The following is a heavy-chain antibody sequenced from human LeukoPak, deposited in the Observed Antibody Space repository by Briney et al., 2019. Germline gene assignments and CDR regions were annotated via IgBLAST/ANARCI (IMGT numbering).Heavy chain of an antibody. CDR3: AKSLPYSSSSRGFDY. D-gene: IGHD6-13*01. J-gene: IGHJ4*02. CDR1: GFTFSSYA. Sequence: GGSLRLSCAASGFTFSSYAMHWVRQAPGKGLEWVSAISGSGDNTYYADSVKGRFTISRDSSKNALFLQMNSLRAEDTALYYCAKSLPYSSSSRGFDYWGQGTLVTVSS. CDR2: ISGSGDNT. V-gene: IGHV3-23*01.